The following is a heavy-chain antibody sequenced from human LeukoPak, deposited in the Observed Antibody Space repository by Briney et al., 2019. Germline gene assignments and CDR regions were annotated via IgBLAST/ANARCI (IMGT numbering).Heavy chain of an antibody. CDR1: GFTFDSYA. J-gene: IGHJ4*02. CDR2: ISHNGDTT. V-gene: IGHV3-64*03. D-gene: IGHD7-27*01. Sequence: PGGSLRLSCSASGFTFDSYAMHWVRQAPGGGLEYVSGISHNGDTTFYSDSVRGRFTISRDNSKNTLYLQMSSLRTEDTAVYYCVKQDWGSQPAGYYFDYWGQGTLVTVSS. CDR3: VKQDWGSQPAGYYFDY.